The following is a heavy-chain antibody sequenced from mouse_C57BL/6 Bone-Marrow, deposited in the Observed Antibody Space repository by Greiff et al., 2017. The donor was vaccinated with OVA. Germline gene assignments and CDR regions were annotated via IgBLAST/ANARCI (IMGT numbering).Heavy chain of an antibody. V-gene: IGHV1-81*01. CDR2: IYPRSGNT. CDR1: GYTFTSYG. Sequence: VQLQQSGAELARPGASVKLSCKASGYTFTSYGISWVKQRTGQGLEWIGEIYPRSGNTYYNEKFKGKATLTADKSSSTAYMELRSLTSEDSAVYFCAKWYCGSSPWFAYWGQGTLVTVSA. CDR3: AKWYCGSSPWFAY. J-gene: IGHJ3*01. D-gene: IGHD1-1*01.